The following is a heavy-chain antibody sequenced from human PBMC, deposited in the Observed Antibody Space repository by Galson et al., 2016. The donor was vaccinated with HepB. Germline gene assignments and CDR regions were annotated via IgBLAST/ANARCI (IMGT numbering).Heavy chain of an antibody. CDR1: GFTFSSYN. CDR3: ARSHHQGGVDAFDI. D-gene: IGHD3-16*01. Sequence: SLRLSCAASGFTFSSYNMHWVRQAPGKGLEWVSSITSSSIYIYYADSLKGRFTISRDNAKNSLYLQMNSLRAEDTAVYYCARSHHQGGVDAFDIWGQETMVTVAS. CDR2: ITSSSIYI. J-gene: IGHJ3*02. V-gene: IGHV3-21*01.